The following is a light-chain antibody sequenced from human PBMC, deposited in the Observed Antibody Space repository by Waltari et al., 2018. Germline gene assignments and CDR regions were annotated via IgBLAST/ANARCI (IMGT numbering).Light chain of an antibody. Sequence: DIKLTKSPSSLSASSGDRVTITCRASQSINIYLNWYQQKPGKAPNLLIYAASSLQRGVPSMFSGSGSVTDFTLTISCLQPEDFATYFCLQGFDIPDTFGQGTKLEI. V-gene: IGKV1-39*01. J-gene: IGKJ2*01. CDR3: LQGFDIPDT. CDR1: QSINIY. CDR2: AAS.